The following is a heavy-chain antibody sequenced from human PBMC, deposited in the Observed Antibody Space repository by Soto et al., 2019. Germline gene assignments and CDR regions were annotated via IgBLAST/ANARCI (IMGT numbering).Heavy chain of an antibody. CDR3: AREEVDDFNPNWFEP. D-gene: IGHD3-3*01. Sequence: QVQLVQSGAEVKKPGASVKVSCKASGYTFTSYGISWVRQAPGQGREWMGWISAYNGNTNYAQKLQGRVTMTTDTSTSTAYMEVRSLRADDTAVYYCAREEVDDFNPNWFEPWGQGTLVTVSS. CDR2: ISAYNGNT. CDR1: GYTFTSYG. V-gene: IGHV1-18*01. J-gene: IGHJ5*02.